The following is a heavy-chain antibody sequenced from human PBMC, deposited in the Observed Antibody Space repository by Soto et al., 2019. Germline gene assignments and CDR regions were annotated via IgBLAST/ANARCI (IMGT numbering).Heavy chain of an antibody. CDR2: IEEDGSEK. Sequence: EVQLVESGGGLVQPGGSLRLSCVASGFTLSSYRMNWVRQVPGKGLEWVANIEEDGSEKNYVDSVKGRFTISRDNAKNSLYLQMNSLRAADTAVYYCARDPKYCSGGSCYTLFDYWGQGTLVTVSS. D-gene: IGHD2-15*01. CDR1: GFTLSSYR. V-gene: IGHV3-7*01. J-gene: IGHJ4*02. CDR3: ARDPKYCSGGSCYTLFDY.